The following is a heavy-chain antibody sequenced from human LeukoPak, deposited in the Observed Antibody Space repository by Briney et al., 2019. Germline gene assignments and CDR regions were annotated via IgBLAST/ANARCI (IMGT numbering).Heavy chain of an antibody. V-gene: IGHV3-23*01. CDR2: IGGSNGIT. D-gene: IGHD5-12*01. CDR3: ARNENSGWGYFDD. CDR1: RFTFNSYA. J-gene: IGHJ4*02. Sequence: GGSLRLSCAASRFTFNSYAMSWVRQAPGKGLEWVSVIGGSNGITFYVSSVKGRFTISRDNSKDTLYLQMNSLRAEDTAVYYCARNENSGWGYFDDWGQGTLVTVSS.